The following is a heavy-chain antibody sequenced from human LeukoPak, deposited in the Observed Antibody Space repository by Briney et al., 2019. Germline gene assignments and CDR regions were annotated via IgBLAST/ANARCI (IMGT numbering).Heavy chain of an antibody. CDR3: AKVLSVYGYFDS. CDR1: GFTFSSYG. Sequence: PGRSLRLSCAASGFTFSSYGMHWVRQAPGKGLEWVAVISYDGSHKYYGDSVKGRFTISRDNSKNTPYLQMNSLRTEDTAVYYCAKVLSVYGYFDSWGQGTLVTVSS. D-gene: IGHD5/OR15-5a*01. J-gene: IGHJ4*02. CDR2: ISYDGSHK. V-gene: IGHV3-30*18.